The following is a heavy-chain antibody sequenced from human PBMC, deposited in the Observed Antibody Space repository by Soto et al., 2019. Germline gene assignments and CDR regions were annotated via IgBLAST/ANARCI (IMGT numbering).Heavy chain of an antibody. CDR2: IIPIFGTA. Sequence: SSVKASCKASGATFRRDASGWWRQAPGQELEWMGGIIPIFGTANYAQKFQGRVTITADKSTSTAYMELSSLRSEDTAVYYCARAFGVAPPNYYYGMDVWGQGTTVTVSS. D-gene: IGHD3-3*01. V-gene: IGHV1-69*06. CDR3: ARAFGVAPPNYYYGMDV. CDR1: GATFRRDA. J-gene: IGHJ6*02.